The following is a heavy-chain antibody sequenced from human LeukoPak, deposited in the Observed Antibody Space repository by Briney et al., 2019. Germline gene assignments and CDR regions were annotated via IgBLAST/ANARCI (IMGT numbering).Heavy chain of an antibody. V-gene: IGHV4-59*01. J-gene: IGHJ4*02. CDR1: GGSISSYY. CDR3: ARGAYYYDSSGYRPLDY. Sequence: SETLSLTCTVSGGSISSYYWSWIRQPPGKGLEWVGHIYYLGSTNYNPSLKSRVTISIDTSKNYFSLKLNSVTAADTAVYYCARGAYYYDSSGYRPLDYWGQGTLVTVSS. D-gene: IGHD3-22*01. CDR2: IYYLGST.